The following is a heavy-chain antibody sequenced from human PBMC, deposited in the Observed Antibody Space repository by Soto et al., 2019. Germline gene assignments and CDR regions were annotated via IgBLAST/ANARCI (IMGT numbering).Heavy chain of an antibody. J-gene: IGHJ6*02. CDR3: ARHTQYCSSTSCQRKGDYYYYGMDV. Sequence: HGESLKISCKGSGYSFTSYWIGWVRQMPGKGLEWMGIIYPGDSDTRYSPSFQGQVTISADKSISTAYLQWGSLKASDTAMYYCARHTQYCSSTSCQRKGDYYYYGMDVWGQGTTVTVSS. D-gene: IGHD2-2*01. CDR2: IYPGDSDT. V-gene: IGHV5-51*01. CDR1: GYSFTSYW.